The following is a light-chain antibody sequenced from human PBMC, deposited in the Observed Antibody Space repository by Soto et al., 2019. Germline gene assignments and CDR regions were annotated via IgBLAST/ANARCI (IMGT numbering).Light chain of an antibody. CDR1: QTIGKS. CDR3: TQSFSIPFT. J-gene: IGKJ3*01. V-gene: IGKV1-39*01. CDR2: DAS. Sequence: DIQMTQSPSSLSATVGDRVTITCRASQTIGKSLNWYQQQTGKVPKLLIYDASYLQSGVPSRFSGIQSRTDFTVTLRDLRPDHFASYYCTQSFSIPFTFDLGTKVDIK.